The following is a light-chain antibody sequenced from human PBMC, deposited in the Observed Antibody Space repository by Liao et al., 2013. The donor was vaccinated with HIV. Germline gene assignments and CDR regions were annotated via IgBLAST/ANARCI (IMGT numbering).Light chain of an antibody. CDR1: RLGNKY. Sequence: SYELTQPPSVSVSPGQTVSITCSGDRLGNKYACWYQQKPGHSPVLVIYQDTKRPSGIPERFSGSNSGNTATLTISGTQAIDEADYYCQAWDSSTGVFGTGTKVTVL. J-gene: IGLJ1*01. CDR2: QDT. V-gene: IGLV3-1*01. CDR3: QAWDSSTGV.